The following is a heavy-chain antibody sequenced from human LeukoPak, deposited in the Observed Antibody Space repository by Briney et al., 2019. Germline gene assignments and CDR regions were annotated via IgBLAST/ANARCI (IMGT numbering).Heavy chain of an antibody. CDR2: IYPGDSDT. CDR1: GYSFTTYW. J-gene: IGHJ3*02. D-gene: IGHD3-10*01. Sequence: GESLKISCKASGYSFTTYWIGWVRQMPGKGLEWMGLIYPGDSDTRYSSSFQGQVTISADKSISTAYLQWSSLEASDTAMYYCAVPYGSGGHAPFTSHPFDIWGQGTMVTVSS. CDR3: AVPYGSGGHAPFTSHPFDI. V-gene: IGHV5-51*01.